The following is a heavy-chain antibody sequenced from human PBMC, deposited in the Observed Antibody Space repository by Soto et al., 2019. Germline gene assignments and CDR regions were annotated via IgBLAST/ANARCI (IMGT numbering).Heavy chain of an antibody. CDR3: ARALVRFLEWAPESYYYTMDI. Sequence: ASVKVSCKASGHSFSAYYMHWVRQAPGQGLEWMGWIDPKSGATKYAQKFQGRVTMTRDTPITTAYLELSSLRYDDTAVYYCARALVRFLEWAPESYYYTMDIWGQGTTVTVSS. V-gene: IGHV1-2*02. CDR2: IDPKSGAT. D-gene: IGHD3-3*01. J-gene: IGHJ6*02. CDR1: GHSFSAYY.